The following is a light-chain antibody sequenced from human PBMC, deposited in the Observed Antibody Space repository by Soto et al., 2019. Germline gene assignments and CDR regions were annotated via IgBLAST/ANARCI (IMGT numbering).Light chain of an antibody. Sequence: EIVMTQSPATLSVSPWERATLSCRASQSVSSYLAWYQQKPGQAPRLLIYGASTRATGIPVRFSGSGSETEFTLTISSLQSEDFAVYYCHQYNFWPTFGQGTKVDIK. CDR1: QSVSSY. CDR3: HQYNFWPT. V-gene: IGKV3-15*01. CDR2: GAS. J-gene: IGKJ1*01.